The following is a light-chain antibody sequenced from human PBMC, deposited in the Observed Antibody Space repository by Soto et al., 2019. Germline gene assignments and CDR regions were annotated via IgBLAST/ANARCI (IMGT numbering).Light chain of an antibody. V-gene: IGKV3D-15*03. CDR3: QQYNNWPPLT. CDR1: QSVSSN. Sequence: EILMTQSPATLSVSPGERATLSCRASQSVSSNLAWYQQKVGQAPRLLIYGASIRATGIPTRFSGSGSGTEFTLTIIILQSEDFAVYFCQQYNNWPPLTFGGGTKVEIK. CDR2: GAS. J-gene: IGKJ4*01.